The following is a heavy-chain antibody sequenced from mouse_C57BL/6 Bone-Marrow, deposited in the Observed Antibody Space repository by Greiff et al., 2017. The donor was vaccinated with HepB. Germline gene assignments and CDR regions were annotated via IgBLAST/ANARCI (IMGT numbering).Heavy chain of an antibody. J-gene: IGHJ4*01. V-gene: IGHV10-1*01. CDR3: VRGDYDRGYYAMDY. CDR1: GFSFNTYA. CDR2: IRSKSNNYAT. Sequence: EVKVVESGGGLVQPKGSLKLSCAASGFSFNTYAMNWVRQAPGKGLEWVARIRSKSNNYATYYADSVKDRFTISRDDSESMLYLQMNNLKTEDTAMYYCVRGDYDRGYYAMDYWGQGTSVTVSS. D-gene: IGHD2-4*01.